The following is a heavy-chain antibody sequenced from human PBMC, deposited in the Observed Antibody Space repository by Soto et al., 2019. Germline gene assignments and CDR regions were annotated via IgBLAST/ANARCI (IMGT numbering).Heavy chain of an antibody. CDR3: AKDSLVYGGYEFFEY. J-gene: IGHJ4*02. V-gene: IGHV3-30*18. Sequence: QVQLVESGGGVVQPGRSLRLSCAASGFTFSTYGMHWVRQAPGKGLEWVAVISDDGSNKYYADSVKGRFTISRDNSKNTLYLQMNSLRAEDTAVYYCAKDSLVYGGYEFFEYWGQGTLVTVSS. CDR2: ISDDGSNK. CDR1: GFTFSTYG. D-gene: IGHD5-12*01.